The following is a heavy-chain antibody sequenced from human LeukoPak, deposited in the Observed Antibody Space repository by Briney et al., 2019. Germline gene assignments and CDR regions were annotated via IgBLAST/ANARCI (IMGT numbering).Heavy chain of an antibody. D-gene: IGHD1-26*01. CDR2: ISSRSTTI. J-gene: IGHJ4*02. CDR3: AREFGSDGGY. V-gene: IGHV3-11*01. CDR1: GFTFSDYY. Sequence: GGSLRLSCAASGFTFSDYYMNWIRQAPGKGLEWVSYISSRSTTIYYADSVKGRFTIPRDNAKNSLFLQMNSLRAEDTAVYYCAREFGSDGGYWGQGTLVTVSS.